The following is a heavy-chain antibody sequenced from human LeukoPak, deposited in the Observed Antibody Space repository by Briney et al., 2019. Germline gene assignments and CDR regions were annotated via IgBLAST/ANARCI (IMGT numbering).Heavy chain of an antibody. D-gene: IGHD3-16*01. CDR3: AKGGEWLTAYYFDY. V-gene: IGHV3-30*18. CDR1: GFTFSSYG. CDR2: ISYDGSNK. Sequence: PGGSLRLSCAASGFTFSSYGMHWVRQAPGKGLEWVAVISYDGSNKYYADSVKGRFTISRDNSKNTLYLQMNSLRAEDTAVYYCAKGGEWLTAYYFDYWGQGTLVTVSS. J-gene: IGHJ4*02.